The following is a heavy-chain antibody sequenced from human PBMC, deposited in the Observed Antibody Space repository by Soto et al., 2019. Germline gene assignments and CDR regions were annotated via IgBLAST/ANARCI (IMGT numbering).Heavy chain of an antibody. Sequence: SETLSFTCTVSGGSISSGDYYWSWIRQPPGKGLEWIGYIYYSGSTYYNPSLKSRVTISVDTSKNQFSLKLSSVTAADTAVYYCARIPGAPYDFDYWGQGTLVTVSS. CDR1: GGSISSGDYY. D-gene: IGHD2-2*02. J-gene: IGHJ4*02. CDR3: ARIPGAPYDFDY. CDR2: IYYSGST. V-gene: IGHV4-30-4*01.